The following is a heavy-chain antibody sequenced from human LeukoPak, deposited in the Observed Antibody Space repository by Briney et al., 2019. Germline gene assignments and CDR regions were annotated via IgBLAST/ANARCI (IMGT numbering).Heavy chain of an antibody. CDR1: GFTFSSYA. J-gene: IGHJ3*02. Sequence: PGRSLRLSCAASGFTFSSYAMHWVRQAPGKGLEWVAVISYDGSNKYYADSVKGRFTISRDNSKNTLYLQMNSLRAEDTAVYYCARDKEGITMIVVVTILSGAFDSSGQGTMVTVSS. CDR3: ARDKEGITMIVVVTILSGAFDS. V-gene: IGHV3-30*04. CDR2: ISYDGSNK. D-gene: IGHD3-22*01.